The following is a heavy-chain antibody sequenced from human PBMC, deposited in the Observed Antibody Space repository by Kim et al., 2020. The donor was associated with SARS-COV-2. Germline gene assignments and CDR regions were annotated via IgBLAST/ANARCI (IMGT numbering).Heavy chain of an antibody. D-gene: IGHD6-19*01. J-gene: IGHJ4*02. Sequence: SQKFQGRVTITRDTSASTAYMELSSLRSEDTAVYYCARPGYSSGWTYFDYWGQGTLVTVSS. CDR3: ARPGYSSGWTYFDY. V-gene: IGHV1-3*01.